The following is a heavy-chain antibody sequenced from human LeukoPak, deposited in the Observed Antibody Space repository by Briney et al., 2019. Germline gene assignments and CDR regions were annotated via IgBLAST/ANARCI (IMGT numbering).Heavy chain of an antibody. CDR2: ISSSGSNI. D-gene: IGHD2-15*01. CDR1: GFTFSIYT. Sequence: GGSLRLSCAASGFTFSIYTMNWVRQAPGKGLEWVSSISSSGSNIYYADSVKGRFTISRDNAKNSLYLQMNSLRAEDTAVYYCARVLRGVVVAADPFDYWGQGTLVTVSS. J-gene: IGHJ4*02. CDR3: ARVLRGVVVAADPFDY. V-gene: IGHV3-21*01.